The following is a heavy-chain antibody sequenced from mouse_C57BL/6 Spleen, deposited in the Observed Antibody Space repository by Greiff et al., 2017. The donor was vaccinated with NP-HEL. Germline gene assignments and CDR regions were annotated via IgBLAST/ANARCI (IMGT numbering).Heavy chain of an antibody. CDR1: GYTFTDYY. CDR3: ARGGKLGPLFDY. CDR2: INPYNGGT. J-gene: IGHJ2*01. D-gene: IGHD4-1*01. Sequence: VQLQQSGPVLVKPGASVKMSCKASGYTFTDYYMNWVKQSHGKSLEWIGVINPYNGGTSYNQKFKGKATLTVDKSSSTAYMELNSLTSEDSAVYYCARGGKLGPLFDYWGQGTTLTVSS. V-gene: IGHV1-19*01.